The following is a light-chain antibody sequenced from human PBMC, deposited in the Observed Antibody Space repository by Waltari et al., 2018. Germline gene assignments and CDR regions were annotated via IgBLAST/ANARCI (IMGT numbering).Light chain of an antibody. CDR1: QSVSSSY. CDR2: GAS. J-gene: IGKJ4*01. CDR3: MQALQTPLT. V-gene: IGKV3-20*01. Sequence: EIVLTQSPGTLSLSPGEGATLSCRASQSVSSSYLAWYQQKPGQAPRLLIYGASNRATDIPDRFTGSGSGTDFTLKISRVEAEDVGVYYCMQALQTPLTFGGGTKVEIK.